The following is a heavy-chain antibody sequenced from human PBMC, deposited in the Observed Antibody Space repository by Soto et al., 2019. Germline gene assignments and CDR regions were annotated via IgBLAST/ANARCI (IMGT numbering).Heavy chain of an antibody. J-gene: IGHJ4*02. CDR2: IKSKTDGGTT. Sequence: EVQLVESGGGLVKPGESLRLSCAASRFGFSDAWMTWVRQAPGKGLEWVGRIKSKTDGGTTDYAAPVKGRFTISRDDSENPLYLQRRGLKSEDPAVYYCSPLLSTWNISGWGQGTLVTVSS. D-gene: IGHD1-1*01. V-gene: IGHV3-15*01. CDR3: SPLLSTWNISG. CDR1: RFGFSDAW.